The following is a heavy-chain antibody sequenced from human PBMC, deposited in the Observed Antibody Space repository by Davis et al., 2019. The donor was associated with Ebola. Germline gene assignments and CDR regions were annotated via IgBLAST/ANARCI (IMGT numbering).Heavy chain of an antibody. V-gene: IGHV1-8*01. J-gene: IGHJ4*02. Sequence: ASVKVSCKASGYTFTSYDINWVRQATGQGLEWMGWMNPNSGNTGYAQKFQGRITMTRNISISTAYMELSSLRSDDTAVYYCARENGGNSYFDYWGQGTLVTVSS. CDR1: GYTFTSYD. CDR3: ARENGGNSYFDY. D-gene: IGHD4-23*01. CDR2: MNPNSGNT.